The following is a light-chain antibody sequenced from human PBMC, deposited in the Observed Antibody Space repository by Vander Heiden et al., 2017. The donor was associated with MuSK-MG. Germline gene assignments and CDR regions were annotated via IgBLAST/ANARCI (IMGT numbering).Light chain of an antibody. J-gene: IGKJ1*01. CDR1: QGISPS. CDR3: QQYYRLPPT. Sequence: DIQMTQSPSSLSASVRDRVTITCRASQGISPSFAWFQQKPGKAPKLLVYATSRFETGVPSRFRGSRSGTDYSLTISGLHPEDFATYYCQQYYRLPPTFGQGTKVEIK. V-gene: IGKV1-NL1*01. CDR2: ATS.